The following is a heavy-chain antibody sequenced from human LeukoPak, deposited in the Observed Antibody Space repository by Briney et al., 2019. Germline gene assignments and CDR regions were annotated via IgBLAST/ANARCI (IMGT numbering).Heavy chain of an antibody. V-gene: IGHV4-39*01. CDR3: ARNRYYYGSGNYGVPNWFDP. J-gene: IGHJ5*02. CDR2: IYYSGST. Sequence: SETLSLTCTVSGGSISSSIYYWGWIRQSPGKGLEWIGSIYYSGSTYYNPSLKSRVTISVDTSKNQFSLKLNSVTAADTAVYYCARNRYYYGSGNYGVPNWFDPWGQGTLVTVSS. CDR1: GGSISSSIYY. D-gene: IGHD3-10*01.